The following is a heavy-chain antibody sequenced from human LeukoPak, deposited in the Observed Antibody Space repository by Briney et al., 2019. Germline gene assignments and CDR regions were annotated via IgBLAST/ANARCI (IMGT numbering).Heavy chain of an antibody. CDR3: AGRTAATTRPFDY. CDR1: GVSIDSYH. V-gene: IGHV4-59*01. Sequence: SETLSLTCSVSGVSIDSYHWSWLRQPPGKGLEWIGYFYYTGSTNYSPSFEGRVTISEDTSKNQISLRLTSVTAADTAVYYCAGRTAATTRPFDYWGQGTLVTVFS. CDR2: FYYTGST. D-gene: IGHD2-21*02. J-gene: IGHJ4*02.